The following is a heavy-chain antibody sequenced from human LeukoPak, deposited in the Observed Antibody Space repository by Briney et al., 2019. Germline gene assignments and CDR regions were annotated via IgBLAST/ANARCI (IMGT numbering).Heavy chain of an antibody. CDR3: ARDPRGSYYSDY. Sequence: GGSLRLSCAASGFTFSSYAMHWVRQAPGKGLEYVLAISSNGGSTYYANSVKGRSTISRDNSKNTLYLQMGSLRAEDMAVYYCARDPRGSYYSDYWGQGTLVIVSS. D-gene: IGHD1-26*01. CDR1: GFTFSSYA. CDR2: ISSNGGST. J-gene: IGHJ4*02. V-gene: IGHV3-64*01.